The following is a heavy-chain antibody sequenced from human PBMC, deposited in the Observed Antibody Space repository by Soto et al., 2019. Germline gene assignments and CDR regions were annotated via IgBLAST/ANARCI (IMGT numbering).Heavy chain of an antibody. V-gene: IGHV3-74*01. CDR2: IDGYSTTT. Sequence: EVQLVESGGGLVQPGGSVRLSCTASGFTFNNKWMHWVRQAPGKGLVWVSRIDGYSTTTNYADSVKGRFTISRDNAKNTVFLHVNSLTDEDTAVYYCARGGAMGVDYWGQGTLVTVSS. D-gene: IGHD1-26*01. CDR1: GFTFNNKW. J-gene: IGHJ4*02. CDR3: ARGGAMGVDY.